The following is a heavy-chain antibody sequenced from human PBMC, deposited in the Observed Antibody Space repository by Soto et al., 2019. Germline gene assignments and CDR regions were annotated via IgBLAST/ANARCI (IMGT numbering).Heavy chain of an antibody. CDR1: GFSFSTYG. CDR3: AKDVRRNNYGSGNPLYGMDV. J-gene: IGHJ6*02. V-gene: IGHV3-30*18. CDR2: ISYDGSNK. D-gene: IGHD3-10*01. Sequence: QVQLVESGGGVVQPGRSLRLSCAASGFSFSTYGMHWVRQAPGKGLEWVAVISYDGSNKYYADSVKGRFTISRDNSKNTLDLQMNSLRAEDTAVYYCAKDVRRNNYGSGNPLYGMDVWGQGTTVTVSS.